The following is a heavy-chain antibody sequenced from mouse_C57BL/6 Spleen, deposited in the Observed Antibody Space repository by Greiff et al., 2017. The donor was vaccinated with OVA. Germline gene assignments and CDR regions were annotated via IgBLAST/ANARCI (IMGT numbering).Heavy chain of an antibody. CDR1: GYTFTDYN. J-gene: IGHJ3*01. CDR2: INPNNGGT. Sequence: VQLKESGPELVKPGASVKIPCKASGYTFTDYNMDWVKQSHGKSLEWIGDINPNNGGTIYNQKFKGKATLTVDKSSSTAYMELRSLTSEDTAVYYCARSGDSSGYLFAYWGQGTLVTVSA. CDR3: ARSGDSSGYLFAY. V-gene: IGHV1-18*01. D-gene: IGHD3-2*02.